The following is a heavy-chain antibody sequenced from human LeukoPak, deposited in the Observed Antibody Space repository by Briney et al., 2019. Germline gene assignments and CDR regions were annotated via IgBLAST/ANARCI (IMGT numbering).Heavy chain of an antibody. Sequence: ASVKVSCKASGFTFTSSAMQWVRQARGQRLEWIGWIVVGSGGTNYAQKFQGRVTMTRDTSISTAYMELSRLRSDDTAVYYCASGSGWYHDYWGQGTLVTVSS. V-gene: IGHV1-58*02. D-gene: IGHD6-19*01. CDR2: IVVGSGGT. J-gene: IGHJ4*02. CDR3: ASGSGWYHDY. CDR1: GFTFTSSA.